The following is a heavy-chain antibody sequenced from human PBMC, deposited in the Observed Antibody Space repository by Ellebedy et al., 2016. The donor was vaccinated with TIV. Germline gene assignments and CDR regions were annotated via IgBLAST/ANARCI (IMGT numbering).Heavy chain of an antibody. CDR2: ISFDGSNK. CDR3: ARDGGSGYYISD. Sequence: PGGSLRLSCAASGFTFSSCGMHWVRQAPGKGLEWVAVISFDGSNKYYADSVKGRFTISRDDSKNTLYLQMNSLRAEDTAVYYCARDGGSGYYISDWGQGSLVTVSS. CDR1: GFTFSSCG. J-gene: IGHJ4*02. D-gene: IGHD3-22*01. V-gene: IGHV3-30*03.